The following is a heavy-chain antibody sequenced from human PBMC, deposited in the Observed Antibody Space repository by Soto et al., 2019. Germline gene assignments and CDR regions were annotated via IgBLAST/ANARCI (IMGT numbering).Heavy chain of an antibody. D-gene: IGHD3-10*01. CDR3: ARKDKYYLGPGSYDLLEY. V-gene: IGHV4-34*01. CDR1: VGSFSGYH. J-gene: IGHJ4*02. CDR2: VNQSGAT. Sequence: PSETLSLTCAFYVGSFSGYHWSCIRQSPGKWLEWIGEVNQSGATNYSPSLKSRVTLSVDTSKNQFSLEVTSVTAADTAVYYCARKDKYYLGPGSYDLLEYWGQATLVIVS.